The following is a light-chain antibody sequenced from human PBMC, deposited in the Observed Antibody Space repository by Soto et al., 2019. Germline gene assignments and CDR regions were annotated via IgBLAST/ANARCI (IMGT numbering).Light chain of an antibody. J-gene: IGLJ1*01. Sequence: QSALTQPASVSGSPGQSITLSCTGTSSDVGGYNYVSWYQQHPGKAPKLMIYDVSSRPSGVSNRFSGSKSGNTASLTISGLQAEDEDDYYCSSYTSSSSYVFGTGTKVTVL. CDR2: DVS. V-gene: IGLV2-14*01. CDR1: SSDVGGYNY. CDR3: SSYTSSSSYV.